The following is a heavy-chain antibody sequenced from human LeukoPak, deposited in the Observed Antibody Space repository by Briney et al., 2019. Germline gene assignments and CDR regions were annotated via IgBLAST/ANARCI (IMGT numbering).Heavy chain of an antibody. CDR1: GFTFSGSW. Sequence: GGSLRLSCAASGFTFSGSWMDWVRQAPGKGLEWVANINQDGSETYYVDSAKGRFTISRDNAKNSLYLQMDSLRVEDTAMYYCTKAPDFWGQGTLVTVSS. V-gene: IGHV3-7*01. CDR2: INQDGSET. CDR3: TKAPDF. J-gene: IGHJ4*02.